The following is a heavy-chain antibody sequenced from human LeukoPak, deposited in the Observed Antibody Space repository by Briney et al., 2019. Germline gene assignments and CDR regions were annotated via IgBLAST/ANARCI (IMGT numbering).Heavy chain of an antibody. Sequence: PSETLSLTCAVYGGSFSGYYWSWIRQPPGKGLEWIGEINHSGSTNYNPSLKSRVTISVDTSKNQFSLKLSSVTAADTAVYYCASRSSSSSVDYWGQGTLVTVSS. V-gene: IGHV4-34*01. D-gene: IGHD6-6*01. J-gene: IGHJ4*02. CDR3: ASRSSSSSVDY. CDR2: INHSGST. CDR1: GGSFSGYY.